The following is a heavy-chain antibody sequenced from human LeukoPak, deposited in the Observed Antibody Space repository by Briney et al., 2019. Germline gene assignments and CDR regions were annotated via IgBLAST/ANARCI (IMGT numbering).Heavy chain of an antibody. V-gene: IGHV3-48*04. Sequence: GGSLRLSCEASGFTSGSYSMNWVRQAPGKGLEWVSYISSSSGTIYYADSVRGRFTMSRDNAKNSLYLQMNSLRVEDTAVYFCARGFSGTYYYGSGSSDYWGQGTLVTVSS. CDR2: ISSSSGTI. CDR3: ARGFSGTYYYGSGSSDY. D-gene: IGHD3-10*01. J-gene: IGHJ4*02. CDR1: GFTSGSYS.